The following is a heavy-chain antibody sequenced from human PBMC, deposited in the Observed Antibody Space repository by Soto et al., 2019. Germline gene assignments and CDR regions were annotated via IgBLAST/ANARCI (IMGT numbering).Heavy chain of an antibody. Sequence: QVQLQESGPGLVRPSQTLSLTCTVSGASVISLDYYWAWIRQPPGKGLEWIGHVYHTGATYYNPSLDSRVVVSVDTSNSQFCLKLTSVMAADTAVFCGARGAFVSLVRGVVGGNWFDLWGQGTLVTVSS. V-gene: IGHV4-30-4*01. D-gene: IGHD3-10*01. CDR3: ARGAFVSLVRGVVGGNWFDL. CDR2: VYHTGAT. J-gene: IGHJ5*02. CDR1: GASVISLDYY.